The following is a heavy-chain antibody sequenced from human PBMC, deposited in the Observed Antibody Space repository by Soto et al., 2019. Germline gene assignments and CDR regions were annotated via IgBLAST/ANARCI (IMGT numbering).Heavy chain of an antibody. V-gene: IGHV1-18*01. CDR2: ISAYNGNT. CDR3: ARGYCSSTSCYGLFEY. J-gene: IGHJ4*02. CDR1: GYTFTSYG. Sequence: ASVKVSCKASGYTFTSYGISWVRQAPGQGLEWMGWISAYNGNTNYAQKLQGRVTMTTDTSTSTAYMELRSLRSDDTAVYYCARGYCSSTSCYGLFEYWGQGTRVTVSS. D-gene: IGHD2-2*01.